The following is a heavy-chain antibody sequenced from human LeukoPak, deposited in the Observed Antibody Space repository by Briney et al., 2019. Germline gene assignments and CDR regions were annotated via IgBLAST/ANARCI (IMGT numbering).Heavy chain of an antibody. D-gene: IGHD4-23*01. CDR3: ARGGGGNSGLHDF. Sequence: YYSASSYYNPPLNRRVTISVDTSNTQFSLKLSSVTAADTAVYYCARGGGGNSGLHDFCGQGPLVTVSS. J-gene: IGHJ4*02. V-gene: IGHV4-39*07. CDR2: YYSASS.